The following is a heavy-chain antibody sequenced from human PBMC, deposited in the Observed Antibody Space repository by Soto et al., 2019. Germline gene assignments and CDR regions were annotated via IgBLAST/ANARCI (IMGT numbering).Heavy chain of an antibody. D-gene: IGHD3-9*01. CDR2: IIPIFGTA. CDR3: ARVVLRYFDWLSTYYYYYGMDV. Sequence: ASVKVSCKASGGTFSSYAISWVRQAPGQGLEWMGGIIPIFGTANYAQKSQGRVTITADESTSTAYMELSSLRSEDTAVYYCARVVLRYFDWLSTYYYYYGMDVWGQGTTVTVSS. J-gene: IGHJ6*02. CDR1: GGTFSSYA. V-gene: IGHV1-69*13.